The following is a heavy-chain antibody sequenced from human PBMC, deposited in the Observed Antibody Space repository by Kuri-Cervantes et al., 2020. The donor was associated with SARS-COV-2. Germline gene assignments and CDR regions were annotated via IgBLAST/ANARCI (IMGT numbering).Heavy chain of an antibody. CDR2: INPSGGST. Sequence: ASVKVSCKASGYTCTSYYMHWVRQAPGQGLEWMGIINPSGGSTSYAQKFQGRVTMTRDTSTSTVYMELSSLRSEDTAVYYCAREALPTIAAGTAGDYWGQGTLVTVSS. V-gene: IGHV1-46*01. CDR3: AREALPTIAAGTAGDY. D-gene: IGHD6-13*01. CDR1: GYTCTSYY. J-gene: IGHJ4*02.